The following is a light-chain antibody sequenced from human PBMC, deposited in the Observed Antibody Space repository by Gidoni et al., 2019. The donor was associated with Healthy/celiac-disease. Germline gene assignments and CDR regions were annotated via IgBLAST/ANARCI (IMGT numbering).Light chain of an antibody. V-gene: IGLV3-25*02. CDR3: QSADSSGTYPVV. CDR1: ALPKQY. CDR2: KDS. Sequence: SYELTQPPSGAVSPGQTARLTCSGDALPKQYAYWYQQKPGQAPGLVIYKDSERPSEIPERFSGSSSGTTVTLTISGVQSDDEADYYCQSADSSGTYPVVFVGGSKLTVL. J-gene: IGLJ2*01.